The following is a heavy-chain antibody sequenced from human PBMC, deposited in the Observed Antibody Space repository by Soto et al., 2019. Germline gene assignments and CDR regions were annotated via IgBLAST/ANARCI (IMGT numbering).Heavy chain of an antibody. CDR1: GFTFSSYG. Sequence: GPLLLTGSASGFTFSSYGMSWVRQAPGKGLEWVANIKQDGSEKYYVDSVKGRFTISRDNAKNSLYLQMNSLRAEETAVYYCERVWVVTAAIGYWGQGTLVTVSS. V-gene: IGHV3-7*01. CDR3: ERVWVVTAAIGY. D-gene: IGHD2-2*01. J-gene: IGHJ4*02. CDR2: IKQDGSEK.